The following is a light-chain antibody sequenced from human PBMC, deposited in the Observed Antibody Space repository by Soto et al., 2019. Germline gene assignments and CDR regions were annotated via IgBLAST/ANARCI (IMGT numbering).Light chain of an antibody. J-gene: IGLJ1*01. V-gene: IGLV2-14*01. CDR3: SSYTSSSLYV. Sequence: QSVLSEPACVCGSPGQSITISCTGTSGDVGGSNYVSWYQQLPGKAPKLMIYDVSDRPSGVSNRFSGSKSGNTASLTISGLQAEDEADYYCSSYTSSSLYVFGTGTKVTVL. CDR2: DVS. CDR1: SGDVGGSNY.